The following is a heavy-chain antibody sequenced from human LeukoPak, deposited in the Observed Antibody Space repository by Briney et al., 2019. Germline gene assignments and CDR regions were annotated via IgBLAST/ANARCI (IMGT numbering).Heavy chain of an antibody. CDR3: ARESTAVAGDGDFDY. V-gene: IGHV4-4*07. Sequence: SETLSLTCTVSGGSISSYYWSWIRKPAGKGLEWIGRIYTSGSTNYNPSLKSRVTMSVDTSKNQFSLKLSSVTAADTAVYYCARESTAVAGDGDFDYWGQGTLVTVSS. J-gene: IGHJ4*02. CDR1: GGSISSYY. CDR2: IYTSGST. D-gene: IGHD6-19*01.